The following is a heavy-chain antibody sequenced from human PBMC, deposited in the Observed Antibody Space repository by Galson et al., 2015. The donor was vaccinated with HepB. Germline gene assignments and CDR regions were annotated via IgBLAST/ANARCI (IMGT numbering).Heavy chain of an antibody. D-gene: IGHD1-26*01. J-gene: IGHJ4*02. CDR3: AHRTGTSGELFDF. Sequence: PALVKPTQTLTLTCTFSGFSLSTSGMCVSWIRQPPGKALEWLALIDWDDDKYYSTSLKTRLTITKDTSKNQVVLTMTNMDPMDTATYYCAHRTGTSGELFDFWGQGTLVTVSS. CDR2: IDWDDDK. CDR1: GFSLSTSGMC. V-gene: IGHV2-70*12.